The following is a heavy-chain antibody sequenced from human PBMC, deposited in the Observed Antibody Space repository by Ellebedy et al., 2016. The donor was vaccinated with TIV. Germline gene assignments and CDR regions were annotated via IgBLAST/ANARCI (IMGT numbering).Heavy chain of an antibody. J-gene: IGHJ4*02. Sequence: PGGSLRLSCTASGFIFSDYNMNWVRQPPGKGLEWVSYITYGGDMMYYADSVKGRFTISRDNAKNSLYLQMNSLRDEDTAVYYCARDGEYSGSYLDYWGQGSLVSVSS. CDR3: ARDGEYSGSYLDY. V-gene: IGHV3-48*02. CDR2: ITYGGDMM. D-gene: IGHD3-10*01. CDR1: GFIFSDYN.